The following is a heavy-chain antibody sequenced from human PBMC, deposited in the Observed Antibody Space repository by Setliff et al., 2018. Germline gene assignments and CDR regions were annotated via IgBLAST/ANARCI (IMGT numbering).Heavy chain of an antibody. D-gene: IGHD6-13*01. Sequence: SETLSLTCAVSGYSISSGYYWGWIRQPPGKELELIGYIHHSGSTYYNPSLKSRVTISADTSKNQFSLTLTSVTATDTAVYYCARHFSSSWYFDYWGQGTQVTVSS. J-gene: IGHJ4*02. CDR3: ARHFSSSWYFDY. CDR2: IHHSGST. V-gene: IGHV4-38-2*01. CDR1: GYSISSGYY.